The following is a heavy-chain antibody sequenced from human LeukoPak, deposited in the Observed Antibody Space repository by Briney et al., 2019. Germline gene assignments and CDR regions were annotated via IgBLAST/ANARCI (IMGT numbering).Heavy chain of an antibody. J-gene: IGHJ4*02. CDR2: ISYDGSNK. D-gene: IGHD4-17*01. CDR1: GFTFSSYA. CDR3: ARTATVTTADQPYYFDY. Sequence: SGGSLRLSCAASGFTFSSYAMHWVRQAPGKGLEWVAVISYDGSNKYYADSVKGRFTISRDNSKNTLYLQMNSLRAEDTAVYYCARTATVTTADQPYYFDYWGQGTLVTVSS. V-gene: IGHV3-30*04.